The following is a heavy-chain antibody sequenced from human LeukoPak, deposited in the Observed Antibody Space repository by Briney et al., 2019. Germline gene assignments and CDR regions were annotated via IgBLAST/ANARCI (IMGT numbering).Heavy chain of an antibody. D-gene: IGHD3-10*01. CDR3: AKDAGLWFGEQNDY. Sequence: SGGSLRLSCAASGFTFSSYGMHWVRQAPGKGLEWVAVISYDGSNKYYADSVKGRFTISRDNSKNTLYLQMNSLRAEDTAVYYCAKDAGLWFGEQNDYWGQGTLVTVSS. V-gene: IGHV3-30*18. CDR1: GFTFSSYG. CDR2: ISYDGSNK. J-gene: IGHJ4*02.